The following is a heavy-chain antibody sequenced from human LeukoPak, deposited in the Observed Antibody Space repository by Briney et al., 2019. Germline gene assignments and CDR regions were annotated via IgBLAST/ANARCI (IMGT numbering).Heavy chain of an antibody. Sequence: GGSLRLSCAASGFTFSSYAMSWVRQAPGKGLEWVSAISGSGGSTYYADSVKGRFTISRDNSKNTLYLQMNSLRAEDTAVYYCARAPSVRDWYFDYWGQGTLVTVSS. V-gene: IGHV3-23*01. J-gene: IGHJ4*02. D-gene: IGHD3/OR15-3a*01. CDR3: ARAPSVRDWYFDY. CDR2: ISGSGGST. CDR1: GFTFSSYA.